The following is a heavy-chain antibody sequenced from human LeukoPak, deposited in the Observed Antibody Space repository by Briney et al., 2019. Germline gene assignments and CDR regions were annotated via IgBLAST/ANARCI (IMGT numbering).Heavy chain of an antibody. CDR1: GGSISSSSYY. CDR2: IYYRGNT. D-gene: IGHD4/OR15-4a*01. V-gene: IGHV4-39*01. Sequence: SETLSLTCTVSGGSISSSSYYWGWIRQPPGKGLEWIGSIYYRGNTYYNPSLKSRVTISVDTSKNQFSLQLNSVTPEDTAVYYCARVVWGHDYPGSWGQGTLVTVSS. CDR3: ARVVWGHDYPGS. J-gene: IGHJ4*02.